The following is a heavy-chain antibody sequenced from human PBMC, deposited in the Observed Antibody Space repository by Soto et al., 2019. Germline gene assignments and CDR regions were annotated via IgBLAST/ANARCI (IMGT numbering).Heavy chain of an antibody. CDR2: IGTAGDT. CDR3: ARGPPSVLRFLEWPSMDV. Sequence: GGSLRLSCAASGFTFSSYDMHWVRQATGKGLEWVSAIGTAGDTYYPGSVKGRFTISRENAKNSLYLQMNSLRAEDTAVYYCARGPPSVLRFLEWPSMDVWGQGTTVTVSS. V-gene: IGHV3-13*01. CDR1: GFTFSSYD. D-gene: IGHD3-3*01. J-gene: IGHJ6*02.